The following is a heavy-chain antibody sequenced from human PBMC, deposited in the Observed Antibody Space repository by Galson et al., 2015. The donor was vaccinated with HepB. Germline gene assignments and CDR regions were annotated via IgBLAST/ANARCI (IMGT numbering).Heavy chain of an antibody. CDR3: ARGGRDGRASFDY. CDR2: INSDGSST. D-gene: IGHD5-24*01. Sequence: SLRLSCAASGFTFSNYWMHWVRQAPGKGLVWVSRINSDGSSTSYADSVKGRFTVSRDNARNTLYPQMDSLRVEDTAVYYCARGGRDGRASFDYWGQGALVTVSS. J-gene: IGHJ4*02. CDR1: GFTFSNYW. V-gene: IGHV3-74*01.